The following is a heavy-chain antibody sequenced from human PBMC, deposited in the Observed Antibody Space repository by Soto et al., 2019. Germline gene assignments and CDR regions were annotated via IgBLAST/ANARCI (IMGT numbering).Heavy chain of an antibody. CDR2: ISYDGSNK. CDR3: ARDMRERGYYYGMDV. CDR1: GFTFSSYA. J-gene: IGHJ6*02. V-gene: IGHV3-30-3*01. D-gene: IGHD1-1*01. Sequence: LRLSCAASGFTFSSYAMHWVRQAPGKGLEWVAVISYDGSNKYYADSVKGRFTISRDNSKNTLYLQMNSLRAEDTAVYYCARDMRERGYYYGMDVWGQGTTVTVSS.